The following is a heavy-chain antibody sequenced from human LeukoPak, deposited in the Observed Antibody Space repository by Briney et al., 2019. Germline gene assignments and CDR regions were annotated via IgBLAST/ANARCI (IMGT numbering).Heavy chain of an antibody. J-gene: IGHJ4*02. V-gene: IGHV3-23*01. CDR1: GFTFNNYA. D-gene: IGHD2-15*01. CDR3: AKDRRGGFIVVVLEN. CDR2: ISSSGDSK. Sequence: GSLRPSCAASGFTFNNYALSWVRQAPGKGLEWVSAISSSGDSKQYAESVKGRFTISRDNSKNALYLQMNNLRAEDTAVYYCAKDRRGGFIVVVLENWGQGILVTVSS.